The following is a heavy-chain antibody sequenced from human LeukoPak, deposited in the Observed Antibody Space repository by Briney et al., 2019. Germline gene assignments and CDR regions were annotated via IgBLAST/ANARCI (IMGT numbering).Heavy chain of an antibody. V-gene: IGHV1-69*05. J-gene: IGHJ6*03. Sequence: SVKVSCKASGGTFSSYAISWVRQAPGQGLEWMGRIIPIFGTANYAQKFQGRVTITTDESTSTAYMELSSLRSEDTAVYYCARGGDFWSGNPYYYYMDVWGKGTTVTVSS. CDR2: IIPIFGTA. D-gene: IGHD3-3*01. CDR1: GGTFSSYA. CDR3: ARGGDFWSGNPYYYYMDV.